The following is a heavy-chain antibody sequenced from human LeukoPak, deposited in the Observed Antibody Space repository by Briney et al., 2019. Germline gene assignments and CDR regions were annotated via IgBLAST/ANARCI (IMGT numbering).Heavy chain of an antibody. CDR1: GGSISGYY. Sequence: SETLSLTCTVSGGSISGYYWSWIRQPAGKGLEWIGRIYSSGNTNYNPSLNSRITMSVDTSKNQFSLKLTSVTAADTAVYYCARDGSSGWYIIDYWGQGTLVTVSS. J-gene: IGHJ4*02. V-gene: IGHV4-4*07. CDR3: ARDGSSGWYIIDY. D-gene: IGHD6-19*01. CDR2: IYSSGNT.